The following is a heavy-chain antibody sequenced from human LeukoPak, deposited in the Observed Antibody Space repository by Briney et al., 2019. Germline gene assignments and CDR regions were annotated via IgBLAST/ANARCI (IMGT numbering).Heavy chain of an antibody. Sequence: GGSLRLSCAASGFTFSDYGMHWVRQAPGKGLEWVAVISYHESDKFYADSVGGRFTISRDQSKNMLYLQMNSLRTEDTAVYYCAKDHVPSSRYGGLLGYWGQGTLVTVSS. D-gene: IGHD1-1*01. CDR2: ISYHESDK. J-gene: IGHJ4*02. CDR1: GFTFSDYG. V-gene: IGHV3-30*18. CDR3: AKDHVPSSRYGGLLGY.